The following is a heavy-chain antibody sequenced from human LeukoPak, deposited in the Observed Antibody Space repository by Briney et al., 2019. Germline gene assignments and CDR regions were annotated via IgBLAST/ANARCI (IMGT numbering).Heavy chain of an antibody. CDR2: IIPIFGTA. D-gene: IGHD6-6*01. CDR1: GGTFSSYA. V-gene: IGHV1-69*05. CDR3: ARSPYSSSPRFDY. Sequence: ASVKVSCKASGGTFSSYAISWVRQAPGQGLEWMGGIIPIFGTANYAQKFQGRVTMTTDTSTSTAYMELRSLRSDDTAVYYCARSPYSSSPRFDYWGQGTLVTVSS. J-gene: IGHJ4*02.